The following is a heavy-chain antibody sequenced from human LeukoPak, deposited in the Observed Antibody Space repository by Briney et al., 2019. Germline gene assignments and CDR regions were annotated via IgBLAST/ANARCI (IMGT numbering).Heavy chain of an antibody. D-gene: IGHD3-22*01. Sequence: PGGSLRLSCAASGFTFRNHAMNWVRQAPGKGLEWVSSISGSSSDIYYADSVKGRFTISRDNAKNSLYLQMNSLRAEDTAVYYCARRGYYDSSGYDYWGQGTLVAVSS. CDR2: ISGSSSDI. J-gene: IGHJ4*02. CDR1: GFTFRNHA. V-gene: IGHV3-21*01. CDR3: ARRGYYDSSGYDY.